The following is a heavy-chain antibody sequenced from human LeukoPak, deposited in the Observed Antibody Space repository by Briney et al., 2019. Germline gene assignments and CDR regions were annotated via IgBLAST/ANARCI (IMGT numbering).Heavy chain of an antibody. CDR2: ISSSSSTI. J-gene: IGHJ4*02. CDR3: ARAPYYDSSGYSPFDY. V-gene: IGHV3-48*01. CDR1: GFTFSSYS. D-gene: IGHD3-22*01. Sequence: GGSLRLSCAASGFTFSSYSMNWVRQAPGKGLEWVSYISSSSSTIYYADSVKGRFTISRDNAKNSLYLQMNSLRAADTAVYYCARAPYYDSSGYSPFDYWGQGTLVTVSS.